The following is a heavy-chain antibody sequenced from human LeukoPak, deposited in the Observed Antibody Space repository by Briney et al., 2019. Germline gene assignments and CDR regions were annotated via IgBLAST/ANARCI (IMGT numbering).Heavy chain of an antibody. CDR1: GFTFSDYY. D-gene: IGHD3-10*01. J-gene: IGHJ4*02. CDR2: ISGDGTTR. CDR3: TREDFYYAAGY. V-gene: IGHV3-11*04. Sequence: GGSLRLSCAASGFTFSDYYMSWVRQAPGKGLEWVSYISGDGTTRYYAGSVRGRFTVSRDNTKNSLFLQMNSLRAEDTAIYYCTREDFYYAAGYWGQGTLVTVSS.